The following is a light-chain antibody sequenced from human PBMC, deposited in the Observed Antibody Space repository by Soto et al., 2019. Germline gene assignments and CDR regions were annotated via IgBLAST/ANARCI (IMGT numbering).Light chain of an antibody. J-gene: IGKJ4*01. CDR2: GAS. V-gene: IGKV3-20*01. CDR3: QQYGNSPLT. Sequence: EIVLTQSPGTLSLSPGERATLSCRASQSVRSSYFAWYQQKPGQAPRLLIFGASTRAPGIPDRFSGSGSGTDFTLTISKLEPEDFALFYCQQYGNSPLTFGGGIKVDIK. CDR1: QSVRSSY.